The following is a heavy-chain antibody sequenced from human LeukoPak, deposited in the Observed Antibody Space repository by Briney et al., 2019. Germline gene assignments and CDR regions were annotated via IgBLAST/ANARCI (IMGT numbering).Heavy chain of an antibody. D-gene: IGHD2-15*01. CDR2: ISGSGGNT. CDR1: GFTFRSYT. CDR3: AKAPTPVVAATLFHH. Sequence: GGSLRLSCAASGFTFRSYTMSWVHQAPGKGLEWVSVISGSGGNTYYADPVKGRFTISRDNSKNTLYMQMNSLRAEDTAVYYCAKAPTPVVAATLFHHWGQGTLVTVSS. J-gene: IGHJ1*01. V-gene: IGHV3-23*01.